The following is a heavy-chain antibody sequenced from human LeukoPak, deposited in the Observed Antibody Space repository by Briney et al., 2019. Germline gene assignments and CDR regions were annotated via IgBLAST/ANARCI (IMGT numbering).Heavy chain of an antibody. J-gene: IGHJ4*02. CDR2: ISSGGGST. CDR1: GFTFSTYA. D-gene: IGHD6-19*01. V-gene: IGHV3-23*01. Sequence: SGGSLRLSCAASGFTFSTYAMSWVRQAPGKGLEWVSGISSGGGSTFYADSVKGGFTISRDNSKNTVYLQMISLRAEDTAVYHCAKEAGNGWSYFDYWGQGTLVTVSS. CDR3: AKEAGNGWSYFDY.